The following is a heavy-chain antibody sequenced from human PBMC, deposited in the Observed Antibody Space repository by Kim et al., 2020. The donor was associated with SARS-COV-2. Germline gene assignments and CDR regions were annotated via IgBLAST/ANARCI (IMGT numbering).Heavy chain of an antibody. Sequence: PKSRVTISVDTSKNQFSLKLSSVTAADTAVYYCARAEYYDFWSGYYYFDYWGQGTLVTVSS. D-gene: IGHD3-3*01. CDR3: ARAEYYDFWSGYYYFDY. J-gene: IGHJ4*02. V-gene: IGHV4-59*01.